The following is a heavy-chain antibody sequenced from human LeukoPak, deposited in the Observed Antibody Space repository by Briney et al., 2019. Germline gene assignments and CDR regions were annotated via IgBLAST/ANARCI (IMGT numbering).Heavy chain of an antibody. D-gene: IGHD2-15*01. CDR3: AREVVGYAFDI. Sequence: PSETLSLTCAVYGGSFSGYSWSWIRQPPGKGLEWIGYMYYSGSTYYNPSLKSRIIISVDTSNNQFSLKLSSVTAADTAVYYCAREVVGYAFDIWGQGTMVTVSS. V-gene: IGHV4-30-4*07. CDR1: GGSFSGYS. CDR2: MYYSGST. J-gene: IGHJ3*02.